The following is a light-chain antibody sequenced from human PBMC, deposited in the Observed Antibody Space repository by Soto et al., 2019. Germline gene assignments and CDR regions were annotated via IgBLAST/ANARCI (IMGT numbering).Light chain of an antibody. Sequence: EVVLTLSAATLSLSPGKRATLFCRASQSVSSYLAWYQQKPGQAPRLLIYDASNRATGIPARFSGSGYGTDFNLTISSLETEDFAVYYCQQRSNCPWTFGQGTKVDTK. CDR1: QSVSSY. V-gene: IGKV3-11*01. J-gene: IGKJ1*01. CDR2: DAS. CDR3: QQRSNCPWT.